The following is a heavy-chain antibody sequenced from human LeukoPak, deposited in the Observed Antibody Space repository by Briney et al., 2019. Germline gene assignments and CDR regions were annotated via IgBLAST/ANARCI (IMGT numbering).Heavy chain of an antibody. J-gene: IGHJ4*02. CDR2: IRYDGNNK. CDR3: AKDRIAVVPAAIGDY. Sequence: GGSLRLSCAASGFTFSSYGMHWVRQAPGKGLEWVAFIRYDGNNKYYADSVKGRFTISRDNSKNTLYLQMNSLRAEDTAVYYCAKDRIAVVPAAIGDYWGQGTLVTVSS. D-gene: IGHD2-2*02. V-gene: IGHV3-30*02. CDR1: GFTFSSYG.